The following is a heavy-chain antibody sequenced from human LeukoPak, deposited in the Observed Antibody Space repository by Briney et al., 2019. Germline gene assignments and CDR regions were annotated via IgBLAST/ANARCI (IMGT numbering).Heavy chain of an antibody. CDR1: GFTFSDAW. CDR3: TSLAMIRGVIPFDY. Sequence: GGSLRLSCAAFGFTFSDAWMSWVRQAPGKGLEWVGRIKSKTDGGTTDYAAPMKGRFTISRDDSKNTLYLQMNSLKTEDTAVYYCTSLAMIRGVIPFDYWGQGTLVTVSS. D-gene: IGHD3-10*01. J-gene: IGHJ4*02. V-gene: IGHV3-15*01. CDR2: IKSKTDGGTT.